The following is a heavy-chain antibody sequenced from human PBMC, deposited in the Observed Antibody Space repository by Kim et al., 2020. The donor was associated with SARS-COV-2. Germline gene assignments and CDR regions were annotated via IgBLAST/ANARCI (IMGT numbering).Heavy chain of an antibody. CDR3: ARDHSGTGSGWHFDY. J-gene: IGHJ4*02. V-gene: IGHV1-3*01. CDR1: GYTFTSYA. D-gene: IGHD6-19*01. CDR2: INAGNGNT. Sequence: ASVKVSCKASGYTFTSYAMHWVRQAPGQRLEWMGWINAGNGNTKYSQKFQGRVTITRDTSASTAYMELSSLRSEDTAVYYCARDHSGTGSGWHFDYWGQGTLVTVSS.